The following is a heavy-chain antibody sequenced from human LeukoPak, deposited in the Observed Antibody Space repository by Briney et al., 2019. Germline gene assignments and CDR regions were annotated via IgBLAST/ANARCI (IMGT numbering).Heavy chain of an antibody. CDR1: GGTFSSYA. CDR3: ASRASRSGSYYYYYYGMDV. Sequence: SVKVSCKASGGTFSSYAISWVRQAPGQGLEWMGGIIPIFGTANYAQEFQGRVTITADESTSTAYMELSSLRSEDTAVYYCASRASRSGSYYYYYYGMDVWGKGTTVTVSS. J-gene: IGHJ6*04. D-gene: IGHD3-10*01. CDR2: IIPIFGTA. V-gene: IGHV1-69*01.